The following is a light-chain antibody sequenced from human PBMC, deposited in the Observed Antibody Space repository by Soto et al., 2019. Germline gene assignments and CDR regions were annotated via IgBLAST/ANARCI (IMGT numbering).Light chain of an antibody. J-gene: IGKJ5*01. CDR1: QSVGNN. CDR2: DAS. V-gene: IGKV3D-20*01. CDR3: QQYGSLIT. Sequence: VMTQSPATLSVSPGERASLSCGASQSVGNNLAWYRQKPGQAPRLLVYDASTRATGIPDRFSGSGSGTDFTLTISRLEPEDFAVYYCQQYGSLITFGQGTRREIK.